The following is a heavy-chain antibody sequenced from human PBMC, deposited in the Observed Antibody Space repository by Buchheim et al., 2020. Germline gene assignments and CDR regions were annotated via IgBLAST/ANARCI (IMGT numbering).Heavy chain of an antibody. Sequence: QVQLVESGGGVVQPGRSLRLSCAASGFTFSSYGMHWVRQAPGKGLEWVAVISYDGSNKYYADSVKGRFTISRDNSKNTLYLQMNSLRAEDTAVYYCAKGMRDGYNPGSNYFDYWGQGTL. CDR2: ISYDGSNK. D-gene: IGHD5-24*01. CDR1: GFTFSSYG. V-gene: IGHV3-30*18. CDR3: AKGMRDGYNPGSNYFDY. J-gene: IGHJ4*02.